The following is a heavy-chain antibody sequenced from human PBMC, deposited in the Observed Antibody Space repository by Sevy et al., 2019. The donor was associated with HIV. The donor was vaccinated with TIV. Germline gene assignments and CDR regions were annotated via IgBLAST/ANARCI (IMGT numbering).Heavy chain of an antibody. CDR1: GYTFTSYG. V-gene: IGHV1-18*01. CDR2: ISAYNGNT. CDR3: ARDVFGYYDSSSYNTFDY. Sequence: ASVKVSCKASGYTFTSYGISWVRQAPGQGLEWMGWISAYNGNTNYAQKLQGRVTMTTDTSTSTAYMELRSLRSDDTAVYYCARDVFGYYDSSSYNTFDYRGQGTLVTVSS. J-gene: IGHJ4*02. D-gene: IGHD3-22*01.